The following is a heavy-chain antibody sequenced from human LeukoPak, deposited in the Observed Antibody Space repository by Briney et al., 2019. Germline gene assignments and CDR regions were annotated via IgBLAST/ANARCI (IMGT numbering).Heavy chain of an antibody. V-gene: IGHV3-33*01. CDR2: IWYDGGNK. Sequence: GGSLRLSCAASGFTFSSQGMHWVRQAPGKGLEWVALIWYDGGNKYYADSVKGRFTISRDNSKNTLYLQMNSLRAEDTAVYYCARGYDTSGYYHDYWGQATLVTVSS. CDR1: GFTFSSQG. D-gene: IGHD3-22*01. CDR3: ARGYDTSGYYHDY. J-gene: IGHJ4*02.